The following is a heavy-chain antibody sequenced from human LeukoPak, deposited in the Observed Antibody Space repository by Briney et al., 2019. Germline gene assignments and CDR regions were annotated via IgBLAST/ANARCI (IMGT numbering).Heavy chain of an antibody. D-gene: IGHD2-2*01. CDR3: ARVNGYCTSTSCHDY. J-gene: IGHJ4*02. Sequence: ASVKVSCKASGYTFTNDGIIWVRQAPGQGLEWMGWISAYNGNSDYAQKLQGRVTMTTDTSTSTDTSTNTAYMELRSLTSDDTAVYYCARVNGYCTSTSCHDYWGQGTLVTVSS. CDR2: ISAYNGNS. CDR1: GYTFTNDG. V-gene: IGHV1-18*01.